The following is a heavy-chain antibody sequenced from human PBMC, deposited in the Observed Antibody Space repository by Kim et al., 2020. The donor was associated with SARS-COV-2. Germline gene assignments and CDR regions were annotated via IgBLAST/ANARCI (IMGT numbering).Heavy chain of an antibody. Sequence: SETLSLTCTVSGGSISSSSYYWGWIRQPPGKGLEWIGSIYYSGSTYYNPSLKSRVTISVDTSKNQFSLKLSSVTAADTAVYYCARHPGVLEWLSKADYWGQGTLVTVSS. J-gene: IGHJ4*02. CDR3: ARHPGVLEWLSKADY. V-gene: IGHV4-39*01. CDR2: IYYSGST. CDR1: GGSISSSSYY. D-gene: IGHD3-3*01.